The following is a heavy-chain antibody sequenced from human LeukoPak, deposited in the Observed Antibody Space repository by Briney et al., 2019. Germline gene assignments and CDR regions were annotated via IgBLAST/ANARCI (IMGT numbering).Heavy chain of an antibody. CDR1: GFTLSSYG. V-gene: IGHV3-30*02. CDR2: IRYDGSNK. Sequence: GGSLRLSCAASGFTLSSYGMHWVRQAPGKGLEWVALIRYDGSNKYYADSVKGRFTISRDNSKNTLYLQMNSLRAEDTAVYYCAKTVGSSWYSDYWGQGTLVTVSS. D-gene: IGHD6-13*01. J-gene: IGHJ4*02. CDR3: AKTVGSSWYSDY.